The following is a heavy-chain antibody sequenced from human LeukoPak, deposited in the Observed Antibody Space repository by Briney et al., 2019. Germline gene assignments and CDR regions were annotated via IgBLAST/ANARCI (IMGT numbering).Heavy chain of an antibody. V-gene: IGHV1-2*02. Sequence: GASGRFSCKASGYTFSGYYIHWVRQAPGQGLEWMGWIKPDSGDTHYVQNSRGRVTMTRDTSITTAYMELSLRSDDTAVYYCAKFDQDWGTFDYWGQGTVVSASS. CDR2: IKPDSGDT. CDR3: AKFDQDWGTFDY. D-gene: IGHD7-27*01. J-gene: IGHJ4*02. CDR1: GYTFSGYY.